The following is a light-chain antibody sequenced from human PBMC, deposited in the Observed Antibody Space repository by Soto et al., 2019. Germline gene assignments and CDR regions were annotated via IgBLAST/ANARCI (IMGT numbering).Light chain of an antibody. CDR1: QSVGSD. CDR2: YAS. Sequence: EIVIAHAAATLSFSRGERAALSCRASQSVGSDLVWYQQRPGQAPRLLIFYASTRATGIPARFGGSGSGTQFTLTISSLQSEDFAVYFCQHYNNWPWTFGQGTKVDI. J-gene: IGKJ1*01. CDR3: QHYNNWPWT. V-gene: IGKV3-15*01.